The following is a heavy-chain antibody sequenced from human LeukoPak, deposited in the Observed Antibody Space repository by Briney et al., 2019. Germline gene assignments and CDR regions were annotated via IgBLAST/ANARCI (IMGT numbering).Heavy chain of an antibody. D-gene: IGHD3-22*01. CDR1: GYTFTGYY. CDR2: INPNSGGT. CDR3: ARADYYDSSGYYYGLDI. V-gene: IGHV1-2*06. Sequence: ASVKVSCKASGYTFTGYYMHWVRQAPGQGLEWMGRINPNSGGTNYAQKFQGRVTMTRDTSISTAYMELSRLRSDDTAVYYRARADYYDSSGYYYGLDIWGQGTMVTVSS. J-gene: IGHJ3*02.